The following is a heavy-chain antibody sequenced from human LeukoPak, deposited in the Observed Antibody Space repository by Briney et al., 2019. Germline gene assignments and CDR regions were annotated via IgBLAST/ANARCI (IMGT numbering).Heavy chain of an antibody. D-gene: IGHD3-22*01. CDR3: ARGAYYYDSSGAFDY. CDR2: ISSSGSTI. V-gene: IGHV3-48*03. CDR1: GFTFSSYE. Sequence: GGSLRLSCAASGFTFSSYEMNWVRQAPGKGLEWVSYISSSGSTIYYADSVKGRFTISRDNAKNSLYLQMNSLRAEDTAVYYCARGAYYYDSSGAFDYWGQGTLVTV. J-gene: IGHJ4*02.